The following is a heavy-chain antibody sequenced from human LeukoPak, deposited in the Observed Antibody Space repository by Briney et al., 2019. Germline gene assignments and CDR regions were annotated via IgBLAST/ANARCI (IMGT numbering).Heavy chain of an antibody. CDR3: ARQMAGGFVVVILNWIDP. D-gene: IGHD2-21*01. CDR2: VYYSGST. CDR1: GGXISSSSFS. Sequence: SETLSLTCTVSGGXISSSSFSWGWIRQPPGRGLEWLGTVYYSGSTYYNPSLKSRVTISVDTSKNQFSLNLTSVTAADTAVYYCARQMAGGFVVVILNWIDPWGQGTLVTVSS. V-gene: IGHV4-39*01. J-gene: IGHJ5*02.